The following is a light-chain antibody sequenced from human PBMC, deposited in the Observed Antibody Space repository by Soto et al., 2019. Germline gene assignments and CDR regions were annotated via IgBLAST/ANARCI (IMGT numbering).Light chain of an antibody. V-gene: IGLV2-14*01. J-gene: IGLJ1*01. CDR1: SSDVGGYNY. CDR3: SSYTTSNTRQIV. Sequence: QSALTQPASVSGSPGQSITIPCTGTSSDVGGYNYVSWYQQHPGKAPKFMIYYVSNRPSGVSNRFSGSKSGNTASLTISGLQAEDEADYYCSSYTTSNTRQIVFGTGTKATVL. CDR2: YVS.